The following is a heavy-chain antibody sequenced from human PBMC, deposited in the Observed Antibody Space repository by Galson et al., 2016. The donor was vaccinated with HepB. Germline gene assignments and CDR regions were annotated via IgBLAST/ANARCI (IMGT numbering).Heavy chain of an antibody. Sequence: SVKVSCKASGYTFTNYGITWMRQAPGQGLEWMGWISAYNGNTNYAQKYQGRVTMTRDTSTGTVYMELRSLRSDDTAVYYCAREGGTGDLYFDYWGQGTLVTVSS. CDR2: ISAYNGNT. D-gene: IGHD7-27*01. J-gene: IGHJ4*02. V-gene: IGHV1-18*01. CDR1: GYTFTNYG. CDR3: AREGGTGDLYFDY.